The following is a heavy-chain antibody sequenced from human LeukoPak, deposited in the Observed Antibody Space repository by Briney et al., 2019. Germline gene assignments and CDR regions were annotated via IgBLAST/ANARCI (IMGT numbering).Heavy chain of an antibody. CDR1: GGSFSGYY. CDR2: INHSGST. Sequence: PSETLSPTCAVYGGSFSGYYWSWIRQPPGKGLEWIGEINHSGSTNYNPSLKSRVTISVDTSKSQFSLKLSSVTAADTAVYYCARGPRSGLTVRSYYYYYMDVWGKGTTVTVSS. J-gene: IGHJ6*03. CDR3: ARGPRSGLTVRSYYYYYMDV. V-gene: IGHV4-34*01. D-gene: IGHD4-11*01.